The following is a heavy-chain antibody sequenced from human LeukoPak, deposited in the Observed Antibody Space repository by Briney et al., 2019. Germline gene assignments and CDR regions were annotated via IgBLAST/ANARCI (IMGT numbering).Heavy chain of an antibody. Sequence: ASVKVSCKASGGTFSSYDISWVRQAPGQGLEWMGWISAYNGNTNYAQKFQGRVTMTTDTTTSTAYMELRSLRSDDTAVYYCARDESASFDYWGQGTLVTVSS. CDR3: ARDESASFDY. CDR1: GGTFSSYD. CDR2: ISAYNGNT. D-gene: IGHD6-25*01. V-gene: IGHV1-18*01. J-gene: IGHJ4*02.